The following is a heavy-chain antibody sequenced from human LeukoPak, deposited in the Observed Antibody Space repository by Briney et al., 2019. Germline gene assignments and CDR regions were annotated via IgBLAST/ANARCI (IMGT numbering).Heavy chain of an antibody. J-gene: IGHJ4*02. V-gene: IGHV3-48*01. D-gene: IGHD5-18*01. CDR3: TSYSYSGNY. CDR1: GFSLMSTD. CDR2: IGKTFSTA. Sequence: GGSLRLSCAVSGFSLMSTDMHSVRQAPGKGLEWISYIGKTFSTAYYADSVRGRFTISTDNAQNSLYLQMNSLRAEDTAVYYCTSYSYSGNYWGQGTPVTVSS.